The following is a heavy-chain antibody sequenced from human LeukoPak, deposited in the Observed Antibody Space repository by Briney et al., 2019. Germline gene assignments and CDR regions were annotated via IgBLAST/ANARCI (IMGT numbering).Heavy chain of an antibody. CDR3: ARGGCGGDCFLPYYFDY. Sequence: SETLSLTCAVYGGSFSGYYWSWIRQPPGKGLEWIGEINHSGSTNYNPSLKSRVTISVDTSKNQFSPKLSSVTAADTAVYYCARGGCGGDCFLPYYFDYWGQGTLVTVSS. CDR2: INHSGST. J-gene: IGHJ4*02. CDR1: GGSFSGYY. D-gene: IGHD2-21*02. V-gene: IGHV4-34*01.